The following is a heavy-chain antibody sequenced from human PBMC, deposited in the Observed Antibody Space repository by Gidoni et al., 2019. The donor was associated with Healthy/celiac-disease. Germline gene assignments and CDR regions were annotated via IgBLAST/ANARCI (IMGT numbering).Heavy chain of an antibody. V-gene: IGHV3-49*03. CDR1: GVTLGAYA. CDR2: IRSKAYGGTT. D-gene: IGHD3-10*01. J-gene: IGHJ5*02. CDR3: TPSNYYYGSGRRFDP. Sequence: EVQLVESGGGVVQPARSLRRSCTAAGVTLGAYAMSWFRQAPGKGREWVGFIRSKAYGGTTESAASVTGSFTISRDDSQSIAYLQMNSLKTEDPAVYYCTPSNYYYGSGRRFDPWGQGTLVTVSS.